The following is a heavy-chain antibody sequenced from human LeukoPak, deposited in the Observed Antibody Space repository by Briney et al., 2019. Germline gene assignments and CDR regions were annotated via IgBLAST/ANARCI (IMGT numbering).Heavy chain of an antibody. CDR3: ARASYYYDSSGYYSGYYYYYMDV. CDR1: GGTFSSYA. D-gene: IGHD3-22*01. CDR2: IIPIFGTA. V-gene: IGHV1-69*06. J-gene: IGHJ6*03. Sequence: SVKVSCKASGGTFSSYAISWVRQAPGQGLEWMGGIIPIFGTANYAQKFQGRVTITADKSTSTAYMELSSLRSEDTAVYYCARASYYYDSSGYYSGYYYYYMDVWGKGTTVTVSS.